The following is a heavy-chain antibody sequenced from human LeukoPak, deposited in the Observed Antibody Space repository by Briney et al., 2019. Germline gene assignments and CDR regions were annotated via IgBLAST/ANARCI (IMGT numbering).Heavy chain of an antibody. V-gene: IGHV4-4*07. CDR3: ARDRYSSSWYDDDY. CDR2: IYTSGST. D-gene: IGHD6-13*01. Sequence: SETLSLTCTVSGGSISSYYWSWIRQPAGKGLEWIWRIYTSGSTNYNPSLKSRVTMSVDTSKNQFSLKLSSVTAADTAVYYCARDRYSSSWYDDDYWGQGTLVTVSS. CDR1: GGSISSYY. J-gene: IGHJ4*02.